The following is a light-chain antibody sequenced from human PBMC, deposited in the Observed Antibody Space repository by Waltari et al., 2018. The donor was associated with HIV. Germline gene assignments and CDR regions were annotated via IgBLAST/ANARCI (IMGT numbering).Light chain of an antibody. CDR1: SSSVGRYRI. V-gene: IGLV2-23*01. CDR2: EGS. CDR3: CSYAGSSIMV. Sequence: SALPQPASVSGSPGPSLTISYTGTSSSVGRYRIVSCTQQHPGKAPQPMIYEGSKRPSGVANRFSGSKSGNTASLTISGLQAEDEADYNCCSYAGSSIMVFGGGTKLTVL. J-gene: IGLJ2*01.